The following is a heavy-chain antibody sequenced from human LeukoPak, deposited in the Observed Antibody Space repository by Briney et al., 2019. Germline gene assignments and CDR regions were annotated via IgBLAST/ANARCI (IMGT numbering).Heavy chain of an antibody. Sequence: GGSLRLSCAASGFPFSNYYMSWMRQAPGKGLEWVSYISTSSSYTNYADSVKGRFTISRDNAKNSLYLQMNSLRAEDTAVYYCARTSSSVLDYWGQGTLVTVSS. CDR3: ARTSSSVLDY. CDR2: ISTSSSYT. V-gene: IGHV3-11*06. CDR1: GFPFSNYY. J-gene: IGHJ4*02. D-gene: IGHD5/OR15-5a*01.